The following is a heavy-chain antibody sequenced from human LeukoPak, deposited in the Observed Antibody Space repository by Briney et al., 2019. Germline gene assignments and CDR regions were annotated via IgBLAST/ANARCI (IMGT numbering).Heavy chain of an antibody. CDR3: ARRGSGWEFDQ. D-gene: IGHD6-19*01. CDR2: ISSNGGST. Sequence: GSLRLSCAASGFTFSSHSMHWVRQAPGKGLEYVSGISSNGGSTYYAKSVKGRFTISRDNSKNMLDLQMGSLRVDDMAVYYCARRGSGWEFDQWGHGTLVTVSS. J-gene: IGHJ4*01. CDR1: GFTFSSHS. V-gene: IGHV3-64*01.